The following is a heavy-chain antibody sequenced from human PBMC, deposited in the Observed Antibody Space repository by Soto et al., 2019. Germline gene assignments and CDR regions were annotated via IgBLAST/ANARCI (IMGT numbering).Heavy chain of an antibody. J-gene: IGHJ6*02. D-gene: IGHD3-10*01. Sequence: GGSLRLSCAASGFTFSSYSMNWVRQAPGKGLEWVSSISSSSSYIYYADSVKGRFTISRDNAKNSLYLQMNSLRAEDTAVYYCARSPFGEWVLYGMGVWGQGSTGTVSS. CDR1: GFTFSSYS. CDR3: ARSPFGEWVLYGMGV. V-gene: IGHV3-21*01. CDR2: ISSSSSYI.